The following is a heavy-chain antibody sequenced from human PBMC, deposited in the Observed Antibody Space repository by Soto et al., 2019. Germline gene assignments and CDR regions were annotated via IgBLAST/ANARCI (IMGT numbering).Heavy chain of an antibody. CDR1: GFTFSNAW. CDR2: IKSKTDGGTT. CDR3: TAAAGSMLEVDY. D-gene: IGHD6-13*01. V-gene: IGHV3-15*01. Sequence: EVQLVEPGGGLVKPGGSLRLSCAASGFTFSNAWMSWVRQAPGKGLEWVGRIKSKTDGGTTDYAAPVKGRFTISRDDSKNTLYLQMYSLKTEDTAVYYCTAAAGSMLEVDYWGQGTLVTVSS. J-gene: IGHJ4*02.